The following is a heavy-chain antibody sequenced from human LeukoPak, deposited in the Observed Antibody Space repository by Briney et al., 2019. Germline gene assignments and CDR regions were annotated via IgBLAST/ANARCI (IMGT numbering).Heavy chain of an antibody. V-gene: IGHV3-23*01. CDR3: AKDHTYYDFWSGYYTTGESGY. CDR1: GFTFSSYA. D-gene: IGHD3-3*01. Sequence: GGSLRLSCAASGFTFSSYAMSWVRRAPGKGLEWVSAISGSGGSTYYADSVKGRFTISRYNDKKTLYLKMNSLRAEDTAVYYCAKDHTYYDFWSGYYTTGESGYWGQGTLVTVSS. J-gene: IGHJ4*02. CDR2: ISGSGGST.